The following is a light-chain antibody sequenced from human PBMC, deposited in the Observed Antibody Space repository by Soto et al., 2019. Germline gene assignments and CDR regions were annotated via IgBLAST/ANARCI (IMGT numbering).Light chain of an antibody. J-gene: IGLJ1*01. Sequence: QAALTQPPSTSGSPGQPVTISCTGTSSDVGGYDYVSWYQQHPGKAPKLMIYEVTKRPSGVPDRFSGSKSGNTASLTVSGLQADGEADYYCCSYAGSIYVFGTGTKATGL. CDR1: SSDVGGYDY. CDR2: EVT. V-gene: IGLV2-8*01. CDR3: CSYAGSIYV.